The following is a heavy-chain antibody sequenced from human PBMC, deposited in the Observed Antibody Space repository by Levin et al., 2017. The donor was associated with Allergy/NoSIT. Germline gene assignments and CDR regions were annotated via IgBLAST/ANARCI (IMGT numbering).Heavy chain of an antibody. CDR3: ARGDRVAAPGTYACHI. Sequence: PPGGSLRLSCAASGFTFTNYAMHWVRQAPGKGLEWVTVISHDGSNKYYADSVKGRFTISRDDSKNTLSLQMNSLRAEDTAVYYCARGDRVAAPGTYACHIWGRGTMVTVSS. V-gene: IGHV3-30-3*01. CDR1: GFTFTNYA. CDR2: ISHDGSNK. D-gene: IGHD6-13*01. J-gene: IGHJ3*02.